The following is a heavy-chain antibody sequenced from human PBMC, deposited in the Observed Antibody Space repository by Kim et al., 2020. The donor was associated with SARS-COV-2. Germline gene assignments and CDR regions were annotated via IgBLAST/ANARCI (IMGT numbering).Heavy chain of an antibody. D-gene: IGHD6-19*01. Sequence: SVKVSCKASGGTFSSYAISWVRQAPGQGLEWMGGIIPIFGTANYAQKFQGRVTITADESTSTAYMELSSLRSEDTAVYYCARDLLYSSGSFDYWGQGTLVTVST. V-gene: IGHV1-69*13. CDR1: GGTFSSYA. CDR3: ARDLLYSSGSFDY. CDR2: IIPIFGTA. J-gene: IGHJ4*02.